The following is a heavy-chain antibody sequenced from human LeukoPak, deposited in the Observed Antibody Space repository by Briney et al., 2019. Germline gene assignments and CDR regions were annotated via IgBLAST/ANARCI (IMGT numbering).Heavy chain of an antibody. CDR3: VREFDYVSYFFDY. D-gene: IGHD4-17*01. CDR2: ISSDGSST. Sequence: GGSLRLSCAASGFTFGSYWMHWVRQVPGKGLVWVSRISSDGSSTTYADSVKGRFTISRDSAKNTLYLQMNSLRAEDTAVYFCVREFDYVSYFFDYWGQGTLVTVSS. J-gene: IGHJ4*02. V-gene: IGHV3-74*01. CDR1: GFTFGSYW.